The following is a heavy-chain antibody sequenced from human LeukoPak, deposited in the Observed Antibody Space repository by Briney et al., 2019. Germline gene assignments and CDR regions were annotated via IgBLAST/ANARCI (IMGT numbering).Heavy chain of an antibody. D-gene: IGHD6-6*01. Sequence: PSETLSLTCTVSGGSISSYYWSWIRQPPGKGLEWIGYIYYSGSTNYNPSLKSRVTISVDTSKNQFSLKLSSVTAADTAVYYCARARRSSTPYYYYYYYMDVWGKGTTVTVSS. CDR1: GGSISSYY. V-gene: IGHV4-59*01. CDR2: IYYSGST. J-gene: IGHJ6*03. CDR3: ARARRSSTPYYYYYYYMDV.